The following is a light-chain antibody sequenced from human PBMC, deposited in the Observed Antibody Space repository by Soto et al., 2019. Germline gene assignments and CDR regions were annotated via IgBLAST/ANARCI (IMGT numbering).Light chain of an antibody. V-gene: IGKV1-9*01. CDR3: QQLNNYSPRLT. CDR1: QGVSSN. J-gene: IGKJ4*01. Sequence: IQLTQSPSSLSASVGDRDTITCRASQGVSSNLAWYQQKPGKAPKLLIYAASTLQSGVPSRFSGSGSGTDFTLTISSLQPEDFATYYCQQLNNYSPRLTFGGGTKVEIK. CDR2: AAS.